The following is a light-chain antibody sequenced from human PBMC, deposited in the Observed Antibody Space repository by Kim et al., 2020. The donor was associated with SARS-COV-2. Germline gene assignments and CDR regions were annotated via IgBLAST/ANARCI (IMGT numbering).Light chain of an antibody. CDR1: QSVSSD. J-gene: IGKJ5*01. CDR2: DTS. CDR3: QQYNNLIT. V-gene: IGKV3-15*01. Sequence: EIVMTQSQATLSVSPGEGATLSCRASQSVSSDLAWYQRKPGQAPRLLIYDTSTRATGVPARFSGSGSGTEFTLTISSLQSEDFAVYFCQQYNNLITSGQGTRLEIK.